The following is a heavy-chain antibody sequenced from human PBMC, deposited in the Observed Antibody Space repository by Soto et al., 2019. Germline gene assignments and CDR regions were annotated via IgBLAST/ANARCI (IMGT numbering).Heavy chain of an antibody. V-gene: IGHV3-7*02. CDR3: ARGMTVAANWFDP. Sequence: EVQLVESGGGLVQPGGSLRLSCAASGFTFDHYWMNWVRQAPGKGPEWVANIKQDGSEKYYVDSVKGRFTISRDNAKNSLYLQINSLRAEDTAVYYCARGMTVAANWFDPCGQGTLVTVSS. CDR2: IKQDGSEK. CDR1: GFTFDHYW. D-gene: IGHD6-19*01. J-gene: IGHJ5*02.